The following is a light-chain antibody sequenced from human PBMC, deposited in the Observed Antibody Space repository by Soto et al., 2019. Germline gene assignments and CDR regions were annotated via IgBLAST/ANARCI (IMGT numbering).Light chain of an antibody. CDR1: SSDVGGYNY. CDR3: SSYTSSSTLV. CDR2: DVS. V-gene: IGLV2-14*01. J-gene: IGLJ2*01. Sequence: QSALTQPASVSGSPGQSITISCTGTSSDVGGYNYVSWYQQHPGKAPKLMIYDVSNRPSGVSNRFSGSKSGNTASLTSSGLQAEDEAEYYCSSYTSSSTLVFGGGTKVTVL.